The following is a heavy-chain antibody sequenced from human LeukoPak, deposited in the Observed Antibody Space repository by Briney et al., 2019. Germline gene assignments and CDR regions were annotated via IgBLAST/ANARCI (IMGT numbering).Heavy chain of an antibody. V-gene: IGHV3-23*01. CDR3: ASAHYGSGGYVIDY. CDR1: GFIFSAYA. D-gene: IGHD3-10*01. Sequence: PGGSLRLSCAASGFIFSAYAMTWVRQAPGKGLEWVSGISDGGGNTYYADSVRGRFTISRDNSKNTLYLQMNSLRAEDTAVYYCASAHYGSGGYVIDYWGQGTLVTVSS. J-gene: IGHJ4*02. CDR2: ISDGGGNT.